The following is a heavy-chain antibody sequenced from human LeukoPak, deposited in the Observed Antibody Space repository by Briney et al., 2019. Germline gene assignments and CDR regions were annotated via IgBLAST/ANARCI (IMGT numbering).Heavy chain of an antibody. CDR3: ARGGIFGVVKKIKNYFDY. V-gene: IGHV4-34*01. D-gene: IGHD3-3*01. CDR2: INHSGST. CDR1: SGSFSDYY. J-gene: IGHJ4*02. Sequence: PSETLSLTCAVYSGSFSDYYWSWIRQPPGKGLEWIGEINHSGSTNYNPSLKSRVTMSVDTSKNQFSLKPSSVTAADTAVYFCARGGIFGVVKKIKNYFDYWGQGTLVTVSS.